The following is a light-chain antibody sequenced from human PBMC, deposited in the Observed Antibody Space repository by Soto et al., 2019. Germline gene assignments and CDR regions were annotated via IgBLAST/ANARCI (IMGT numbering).Light chain of an antibody. V-gene: IGLV2-23*01. J-gene: IGLJ2*01. Sequence: QSALTQPASVSGSPGQSIPISCTGTSSDVGSYNLVSWYQQHPGKAPKLMIYEGSKRPSGVSNRFSGSKSGNTAYLTSYGLQAEVEADYYCCAYVGSSTCHVVFGGGTKVTVL. CDR1: SSDVGSYNL. CDR2: EGS. CDR3: CAYVGSSTCHVV.